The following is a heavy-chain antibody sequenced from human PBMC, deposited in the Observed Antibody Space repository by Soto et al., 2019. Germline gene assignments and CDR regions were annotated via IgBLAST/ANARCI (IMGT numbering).Heavy chain of an antibody. CDR3: AKGSAFECKGAICYPFDH. CDR2: VIGSGVNV. D-gene: IGHD3-10*01. J-gene: IGHJ4*02. V-gene: IGHV3-23*01. Sequence: LRLSCTASGFTFSNYAINWVRLAPGKRLEWVSSVIGSGVNVFYADSVKGRFTISRDNSKNTVYPEMNSLRADDTAEYFCAKGSAFECKGAICYPFDHWGRGTLVTVSS. CDR1: GFTFSNYA.